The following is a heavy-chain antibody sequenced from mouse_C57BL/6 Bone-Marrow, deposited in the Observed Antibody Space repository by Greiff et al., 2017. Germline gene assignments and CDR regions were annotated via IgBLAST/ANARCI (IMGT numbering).Heavy chain of an antibody. V-gene: IGHV2-2*01. CDR3: ATLGGDFDY. D-gene: IGHD4-1*01. CDR2: IWSGGST. CDR1: GFSLTSYG. Sequence: VQGVESGPGLVQPSQSLSITCTVSGFSLTSYGVHWVRQSPGKGLEWLGVIWSGGSTDYNAAFISSMSISKDNSKSQVFLKMHSLQADDTAIYYCATLGGDFDYWGQGTTLTVSS. J-gene: IGHJ2*01.